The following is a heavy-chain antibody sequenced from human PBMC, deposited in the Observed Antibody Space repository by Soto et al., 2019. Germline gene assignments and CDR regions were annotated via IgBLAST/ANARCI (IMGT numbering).Heavy chain of an antibody. CDR3: ARLNVGAAGTYWFDP. V-gene: IGHV1-18*01. D-gene: IGHD6-13*01. CDR2: ISAYNGNT. CDR1: GYTFTSYG. Sequence: QVQLVQSGAEVKKPGASVKVSCKASGYTFTSYGISWVRQAPGQGLEWMGWISAYNGNTNYAQKLQGRVTMTTDTSTSTAYMELRILSADDTAVYYCARLNVGAAGTYWFDPWGQGTLVTVSS. J-gene: IGHJ5*02.